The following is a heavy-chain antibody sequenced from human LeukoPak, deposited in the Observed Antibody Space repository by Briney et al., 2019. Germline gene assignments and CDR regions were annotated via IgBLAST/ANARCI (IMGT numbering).Heavy chain of an antibody. J-gene: IGHJ3*02. CDR1: GFTFSSYA. V-gene: IGHV3-30*04. Sequence: GGSLRLSCAASGFTFSSYAMHWVRQAPGKGLEWVAVTSYDGSNKYYADSVKGRFTISRDNSKNTLYLQMNSLRAEDTAVYYCAKERPSSWYGGAFDIWGQGTMVTVSS. D-gene: IGHD6-13*01. CDR3: AKERPSSWYGGAFDI. CDR2: TSYDGSNK.